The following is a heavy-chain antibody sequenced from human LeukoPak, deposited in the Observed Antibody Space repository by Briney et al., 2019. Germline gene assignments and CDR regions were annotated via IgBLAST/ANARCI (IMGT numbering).Heavy chain of an antibody. Sequence: SETLSLTCTVSGGSISSSSYYWGWIRQPPGKGLEWIGSVYYSGSTYYNSSLKSRDTISVDTSKNQFSLKLSSVAAADTAVYYCARVIVVVPAAKGYYGMDVWGQGITVTVSS. CDR2: VYYSGST. V-gene: IGHV4-39*07. J-gene: IGHJ6*02. D-gene: IGHD2-2*01. CDR3: ARVIVVVPAAKGYYGMDV. CDR1: GGSISSSSYY.